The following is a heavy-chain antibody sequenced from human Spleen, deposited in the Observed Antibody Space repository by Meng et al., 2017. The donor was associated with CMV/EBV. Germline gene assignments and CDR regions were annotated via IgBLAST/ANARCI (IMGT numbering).Heavy chain of an antibody. D-gene: IGHD3-3*01. CDR1: CDSISSAGYY. CDR3: ARDGVRSD. J-gene: IGHJ4*02. CDR2: IHYSGST. V-gene: IGHV4-31*03. Sequence: LPCTVSCDSISSAGYYWSWLRQLPGKGLEWIGYIHYSGSTYYNPSLKRRLNMSVDTSKSQFSMKLTSVTAADTAVYYCARDGVRSDWGQGTLVTVSS.